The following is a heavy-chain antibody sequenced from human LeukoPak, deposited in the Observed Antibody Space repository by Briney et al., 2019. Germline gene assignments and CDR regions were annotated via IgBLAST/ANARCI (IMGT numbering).Heavy chain of an antibody. J-gene: IGHJ4*02. D-gene: IGHD2/OR15-2a*01. V-gene: IGHV3-7*01. Sequence: GGSLRLSCAASGFGFSNFWISWVRQAPGKGPEWVANIKEDGSLQNYVDSVEGRFTVSRDKAKKTPYRQMNSLRLDDTAVYYCVRDWAPASMQAAPFDCWGQGPLVTVSS. CDR1: GFGFSNFW. CDR3: VRDWAPASMQAAPFDC. CDR2: IKEDGSLQ.